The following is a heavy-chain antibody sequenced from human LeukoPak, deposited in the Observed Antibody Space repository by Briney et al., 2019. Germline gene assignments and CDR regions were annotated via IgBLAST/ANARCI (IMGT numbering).Heavy chain of an antibody. CDR2: ISSSSSYI. D-gene: IGHD3-10*01. CDR1: GFTFSSYE. CDR3: ARDPTYYYARGHYFDY. J-gene: IGHJ4*02. V-gene: IGHV3-21*01. Sequence: GGSLRLSCAASGFTFSSYEMNWVRQAPGKGLEWVSSISSSSSYIYYAGSVKGRFTISRDNSKNTLYLQMNSLRAEDTAVYYCARDPTYYYARGHYFDYWGQGTLVTVSS.